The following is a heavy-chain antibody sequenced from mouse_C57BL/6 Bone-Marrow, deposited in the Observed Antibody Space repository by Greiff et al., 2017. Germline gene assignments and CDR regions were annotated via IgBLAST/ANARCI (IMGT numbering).Heavy chain of an antibody. V-gene: IGHV5-4*01. CDR3: VRGEAWCAY. J-gene: IGHJ3*01. Sequence: EVQLVESGGGLVKPGGSLKLSCAASGFTFSSYALSWVRQTPEKRLEWVATISDGDSYTYYPDNVKGRFPISRANAKNNLYRQMSHLKSEDTAMYYSVRGEAWCAYWGQGTLVTVSA. CDR1: GFTFSSYA. CDR2: ISDGDSYT.